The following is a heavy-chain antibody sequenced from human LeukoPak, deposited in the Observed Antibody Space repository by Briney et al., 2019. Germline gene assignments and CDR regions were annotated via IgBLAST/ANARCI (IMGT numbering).Heavy chain of an antibody. CDR3: ARQSIAARQEAFDI. V-gene: IGHV4-30-4*08. CDR1: GGSISSGDYY. CDR2: IYYSGST. D-gene: IGHD6-6*01. Sequence: SETLSLTCTVSGGSISSGDYYWSWSRQPPGKGLEWIGYIYYSGSTYYNPSLKSRVTISVDTSKNQFSLKLSSVSAADTAVYYCARQSIAARQEAFDIWGQGTMVTVSS. J-gene: IGHJ3*02.